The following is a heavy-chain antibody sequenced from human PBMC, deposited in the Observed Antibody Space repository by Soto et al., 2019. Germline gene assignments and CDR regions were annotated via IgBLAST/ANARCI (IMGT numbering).Heavy chain of an antibody. CDR1: GFTLRSSA. J-gene: IGHJ4*02. V-gene: IGHV3-23*01. CDR2: ISGSGGST. Sequence: GWSLRLSCAASGFTLRSSAVSWVRQAPGKGLEWVSAISGSGGSTFYADSVKGRYTISRDTSKNQLSLKLSSVTAADTAVYYCARYGYSYAARFFDYWGQGTRVTVTS. CDR3: ARYGYSYAARFFDY. D-gene: IGHD5-18*01.